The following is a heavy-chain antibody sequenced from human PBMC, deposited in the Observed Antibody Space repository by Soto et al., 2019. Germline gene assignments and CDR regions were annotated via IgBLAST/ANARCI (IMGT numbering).Heavy chain of an antibody. CDR2: MYFGGSF. CDR3: ARSYYDSTGFAVDP. D-gene: IGHD3-22*01. CDR1: GASVSHGY. V-gene: IGHV4-59*02. J-gene: IGHJ5*02. Sequence: QMQLQASGPGLVKPSETLSLTCNVSGASVSHGYWSWIRQPPGKALEWIGFMYFGGSFNYNPSLTSRATISVETSKNQSSMKWPAVTASDTAVYYCARSYYDSTGFAVDPWGQGTLVTVSS.